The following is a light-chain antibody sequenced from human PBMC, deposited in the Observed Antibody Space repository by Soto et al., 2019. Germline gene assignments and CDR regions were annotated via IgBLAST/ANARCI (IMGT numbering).Light chain of an antibody. CDR1: QSVSNNY. J-gene: IGKJ1*01. Sequence: ELVLTQSRATLSLSPGGRAPLPCVASQSVSNNYLAWYQQKPGQAPRLLIYGASSRATGIPDRFSGSGSGTDFTLTISRLEPEDFAVYYCQQYGISPRTFGQGTKVDIK. CDR2: GAS. CDR3: QQYGISPRT. V-gene: IGKV3-20*01.